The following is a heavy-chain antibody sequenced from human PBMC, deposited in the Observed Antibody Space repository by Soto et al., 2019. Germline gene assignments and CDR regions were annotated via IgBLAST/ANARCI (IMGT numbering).Heavy chain of an antibody. CDR2: ISYDGRNE. CDR3: AKAFSIQVRGVPPPDY. Sequence: GGSLRLSCAGSGFIFMNYGMHWVRQAPGKGLEWVAVISYDGRNEYFADSVKGRFTISRDNSKNTLFLQMNSLRAEDTAVYYCAKAFSIQVRGVPPPDYWGQGTLVTVSS. CDR1: GFIFMNYG. V-gene: IGHV3-30*18. J-gene: IGHJ4*02. D-gene: IGHD3-10*01.